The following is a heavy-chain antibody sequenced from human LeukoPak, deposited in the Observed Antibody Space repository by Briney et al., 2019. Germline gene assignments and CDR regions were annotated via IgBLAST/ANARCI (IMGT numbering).Heavy chain of an antibody. Sequence: PGGSLRLSCAASGFTFTSYSMNWVRQAPGKGLEWVSAISGSGGTTYDADSVQGRFTISRDNSKNTLYLQMSSLRTEDTAVYYCVKSSGFYDYWGQGTLVTVSS. D-gene: IGHD6-19*01. CDR1: GFTFTSYS. CDR2: ISGSGGTT. CDR3: VKSSGFYDY. J-gene: IGHJ4*02. V-gene: IGHV3-23*01.